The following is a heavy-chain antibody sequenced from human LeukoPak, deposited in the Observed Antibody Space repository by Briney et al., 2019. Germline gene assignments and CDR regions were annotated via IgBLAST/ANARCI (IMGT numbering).Heavy chain of an antibody. CDR1: GYTFTSYG. D-gene: IGHD3-3*01. Sequence: ASVEVSCKASGYTFTSYGISWVRQAPGQGLEWMGWISAYNGNTNYAQKLQGRVTMTTDTSTSTAYTELRSLRSDDTAVYYCARDSRITIFGVVTTDAFDIWGQGTMVTVSS. J-gene: IGHJ3*02. CDR2: ISAYNGNT. CDR3: ARDSRITIFGVVTTDAFDI. V-gene: IGHV1-18*01.